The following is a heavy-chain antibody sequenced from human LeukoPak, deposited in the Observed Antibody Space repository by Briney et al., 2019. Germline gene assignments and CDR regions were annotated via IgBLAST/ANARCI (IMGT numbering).Heavy chain of an antibody. CDR3: ARGVHYYDSSGLNP. V-gene: IGHV4-61*02. D-gene: IGHD3-22*01. J-gene: IGHJ5*02. CDR2: IYTSGST. CDR1: GASISSGSYY. Sequence: SQTLSLTCTVSGASISSGSYYWSWIRQPAGKGLEWIGRIYTSGSTNYNPSLKSRVTISVDTSKNQFSLKLSSVTAADTAVYYCARGVHYYDSSGLNPWGQGTLVTVSS.